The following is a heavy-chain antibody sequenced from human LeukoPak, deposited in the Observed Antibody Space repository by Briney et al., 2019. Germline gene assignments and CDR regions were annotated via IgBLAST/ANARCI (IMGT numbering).Heavy chain of an antibody. CDR2: IRYDGSNK. Sequence: QAGGSMSLACAASGFTFSSYGMQWVRQAPSKGLEWVASIRYDGSNKFYADSVNGRFTISRDNSKLTLYLQMNSRKAEGTAVYYCAAIVLEYWGQGTLVTVSS. V-gene: IGHV3-30*02. D-gene: IGHD5-18*01. J-gene: IGHJ4*02. CDR1: GFTFSSYG. CDR3: AAIVLEY.